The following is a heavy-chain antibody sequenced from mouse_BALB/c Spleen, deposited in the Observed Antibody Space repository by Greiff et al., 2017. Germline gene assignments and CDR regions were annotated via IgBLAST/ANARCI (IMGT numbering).Heavy chain of an antibody. CDR3: ARDYRYLYYFDY. Sequence: EVHLVESGGGLVQPGGSRKLSCAASGFTFSSYGMSWVRQTPDKRLEWVATISSGGSYTYYPDSVKGRFTISRDNAKNTLYLQMSSLKSEDTAMYYCARDYRYLYYFDYWGQGTTLTVSS. V-gene: IGHV5-6*01. D-gene: IGHD2-14*01. CDR1: GFTFSSYG. CDR2: ISSGGSYT. J-gene: IGHJ2*01.